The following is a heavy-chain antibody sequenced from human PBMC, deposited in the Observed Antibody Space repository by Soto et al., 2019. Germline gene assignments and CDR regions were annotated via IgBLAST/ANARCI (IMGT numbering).Heavy chain of an antibody. CDR2: INPNSGGT. J-gene: IGHJ5*02. D-gene: IGHD2-15*01. V-gene: IGHV1-2*04. Sequence: ASVKVSCKASGYTFTGYYMHWVRQVPGQGLEWMGWINPNSGGTNYAQKFQGWVTMTRDTSISTAYMELSRLRSDDTAVYYCARGGCSGGSCYSGGRWFDPWGQGTLVTVSS. CDR1: GYTFTGYY. CDR3: ARGGCSGGSCYSGGRWFDP.